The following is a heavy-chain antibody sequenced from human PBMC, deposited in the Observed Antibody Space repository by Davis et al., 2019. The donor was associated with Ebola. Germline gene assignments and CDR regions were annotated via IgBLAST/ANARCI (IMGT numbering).Heavy chain of an antibody. V-gene: IGHV4-34*01. J-gene: IGHJ6*02. Sequence: PSETLSLTCAVYGGSFSDYYWSWIRQPPGKGLEWIGEMNRRGRAYYNPSLKSRVTISVDTSKNQFSLELSSVTAADTAVYYCARACSSTSCDFHYGMDVWGQGTTVTVSS. CDR1: GGSFSDYY. D-gene: IGHD2-2*01. CDR2: MNRRGRA. CDR3: ARACSSTSCDFHYGMDV.